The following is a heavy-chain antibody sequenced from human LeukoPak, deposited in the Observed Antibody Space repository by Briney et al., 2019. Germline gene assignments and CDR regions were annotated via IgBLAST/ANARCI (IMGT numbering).Heavy chain of an antibody. CDR3: AREDWGPDY. J-gene: IGHJ4*02. V-gene: IGHV3-7*01. CDR1: GFTFTGYW. CDR2: IKQDGSDN. D-gene: IGHD7-27*01. Sequence: PGGSLRLSCAASGFTFTGYWMIWVRQAPGKGLEWVANIKQDGSDNHYVDSVKGRFTISRDNAKNSLYLQMNSLRAEDTAVYYCAREDWGPDYWGQGTLVTVSS.